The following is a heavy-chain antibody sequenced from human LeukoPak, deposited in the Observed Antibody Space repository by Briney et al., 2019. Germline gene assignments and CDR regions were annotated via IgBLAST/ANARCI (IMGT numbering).Heavy chain of an antibody. CDR3: TTDILDYCDTSSCHKGNS. CDR1: GYTLTDLS. Sequence: ASVRVSCKVSGYTLTDLSMHWVRQAPGKGHEWMGGVEPEDGKAIYAQRFQGRVTMTEDTSTDTAYMELSSLRSEDTAVYYCTTDILDYCDTSSCHKGNSWGQGTLVTVSS. D-gene: IGHD2-2*02. J-gene: IGHJ4*02. V-gene: IGHV1-24*01. CDR2: VEPEDGKA.